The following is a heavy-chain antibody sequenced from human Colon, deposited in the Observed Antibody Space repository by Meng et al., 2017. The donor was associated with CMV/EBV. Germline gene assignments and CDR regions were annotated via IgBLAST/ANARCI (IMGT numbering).Heavy chain of an antibody. CDR1: GASIPSSSYY. CDR3: ARGVHGRYCPGTTCYPVDD. D-gene: IGHD2-2*01. V-gene: IGHV4-39*07. J-gene: IGHJ4*02. CDR2: MNYGGSK. Sequence: SETLSLTCTVSGASIPSSSYYWGWIRHTPGKGLEWIGNMNYGGSKYYNPSLKSRVSISADTSKDQFFLKLTSVTAADTAVYYCARGVHGRYCPGTTCYPVDDWGQGTLVTVSS.